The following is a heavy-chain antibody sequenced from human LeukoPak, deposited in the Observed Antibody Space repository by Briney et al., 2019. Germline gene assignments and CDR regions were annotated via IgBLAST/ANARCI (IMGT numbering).Heavy chain of an antibody. V-gene: IGHV5-51*01. CDR1: GYSFTSYW. J-gene: IGHJ6*02. CDR3: ARHDLPLLWFGELAGTMDV. D-gene: IGHD3-10*01. Sequence: GESLKISCKGSGYSFTSYWIGWVRQMPGEGLGWMGIIYPGDSDTRYSPSFQGQVTISADKYISTAYLQWSSLKASDTAMYYCARHDLPLLWFGELAGTMDVWGQGTTVTVSS. CDR2: IYPGDSDT.